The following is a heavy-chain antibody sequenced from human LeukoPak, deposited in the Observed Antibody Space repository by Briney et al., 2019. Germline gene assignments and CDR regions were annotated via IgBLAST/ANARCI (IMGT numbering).Heavy chain of an antibody. D-gene: IGHD3-22*01. CDR3: ARGVPTYYYDSSGYYPGY. J-gene: IGHJ4*02. CDR2: MNPNSGNT. CDR1: GYTFTIYD. Sequence: EASVKVSCKASGYTFTIYDINWVRQAPGQGLEWMGWMNPNSGNTGYAQKFQGRVTMTRNTSISTAYMELSSLRSEDTAVYYCARGVPTYYYDSSGYYPGYWGQGTLVTVSS. V-gene: IGHV1-8*01.